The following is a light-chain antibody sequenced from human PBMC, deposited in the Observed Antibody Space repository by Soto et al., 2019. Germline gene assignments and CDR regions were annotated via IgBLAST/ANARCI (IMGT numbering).Light chain of an antibody. V-gene: IGKV1-12*02. CDR3: XXANSFPWT. CDR2: AAS. J-gene: IGKJ1*01. CDR1: QGXSSW. Sequence: DLQMTQSPSSVSASVGDRVTITCRASQGXSSWLAWYQQKPGKAPKLLIYAASSLQSGVPSRFSGSGSGTDFTLTISXLXPXXXXXXXXXXANSFPWTFGQGTKVEIK.